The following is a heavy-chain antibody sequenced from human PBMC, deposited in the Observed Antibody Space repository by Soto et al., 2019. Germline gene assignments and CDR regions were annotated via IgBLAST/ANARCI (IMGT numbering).Heavy chain of an antibody. J-gene: IGHJ6*02. CDR3: ARTYFTTTACQAHGIDV. CDR1: GGSVRSGGYY. V-gene: IGHV4-61*08. CDR2: IYDSGTT. Sequence: ASETLSLTCTVSGGSVRSGGYYWTWIRQPPGKGLEWLGYIYDSGTTNYNPPRKSRTTISVDTSENQFSLKLSSVTAADSAVYFCARTYFTTTACQAHGIDVWGQGTTVTVSS. D-gene: IGHD4-4*01.